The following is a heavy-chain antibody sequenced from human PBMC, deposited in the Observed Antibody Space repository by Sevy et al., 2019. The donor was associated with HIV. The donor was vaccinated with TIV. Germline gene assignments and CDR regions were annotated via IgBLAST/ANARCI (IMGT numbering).Heavy chain of an antibody. Sequence: GGSLRLSCAASGFTFSSYDFHWVRQATGNGLEWVSTIGTLFDTYYPDSVKGRFAISRENAKNSFFLQMNNLRAGDTAIYYCTRGLRLHRPYAFDIWGQGTMVTVSS. CDR3: TRGLRLHRPYAFDI. CDR2: IGTLFDT. J-gene: IGHJ3*02. CDR1: GFTFSSYD. V-gene: IGHV3-13*01. D-gene: IGHD5-12*01.